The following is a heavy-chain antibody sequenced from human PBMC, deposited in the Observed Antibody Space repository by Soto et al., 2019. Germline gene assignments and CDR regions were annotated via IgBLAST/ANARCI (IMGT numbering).Heavy chain of an antibody. CDR2: INHSGST. J-gene: IGHJ4*02. D-gene: IGHD4-17*01. CDR1: GGSFSGYY. V-gene: IGHV4-34*01. CDR3: ARAVLRQHLLAY. Sequence: SETLSLTCAVYGGSFSGYYWSWIRQPPGKGLEWIGEINHSGSTNYNPSLKSRVTISVDTSKNQFSLKLTSVTAADTAVYYCARAVLRQHLLAYWGQGTLVTVSS.